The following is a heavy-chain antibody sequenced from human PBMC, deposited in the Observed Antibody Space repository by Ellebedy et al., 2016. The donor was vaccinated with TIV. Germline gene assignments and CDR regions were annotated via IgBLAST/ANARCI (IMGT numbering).Heavy chain of an antibody. CDR1: GFTFSSYW. CDR2: INKDGSEK. V-gene: IGHV3-7*01. CDR3: AIPPGIVVY. Sequence: GGSLKISCAASGFTFSSYWMSWVRQAPGKGLEWVANINKDGSEKYYVDSVKGRFTISRDNAKNSLYLQMNSLRAEDTAVYYCAIPPGIVVYWGQGTLVTVSS. J-gene: IGHJ4*02. D-gene: IGHD3-22*01.